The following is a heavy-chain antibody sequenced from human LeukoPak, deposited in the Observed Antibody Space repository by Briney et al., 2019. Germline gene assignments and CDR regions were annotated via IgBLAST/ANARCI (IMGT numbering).Heavy chain of an antibody. CDR1: GFSVGSND. D-gene: IGHD1-26*01. V-gene: IGHV3-66*01. J-gene: IGHJ4*02. Sequence: GGSLRLSCAASGFSVGSNDINWVRQAPGKGLEWVSVIYSGGRTYYADSVKGRFTISRDSSENTLHLQINSLRAEDTAVYYCARGAGTSGGYWSPPSHFDCWGQGTLVTVSS. CDR2: IYSGGRT. CDR3: ARGAGTSGGYWSPPSHFDC.